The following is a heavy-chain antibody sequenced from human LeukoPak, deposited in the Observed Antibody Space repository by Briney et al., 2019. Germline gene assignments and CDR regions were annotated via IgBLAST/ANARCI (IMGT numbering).Heavy chain of an antibody. CDR2: IYSGGST. CDR3: ARGTSSGWYSYDY. V-gene: IGHV3-53*01. CDR1: GFTVSSNY. J-gene: IGHJ4*02. Sequence: GGSLRLSCAASGFTVSSNYMSWVRQAPGKGLEWVSVIYSGGSTYYADSVKGRFTISRDNSKNTLYLQMNSLRAEDTAVYYCARGTSSGWYSYDYWGQGTLVTASS. D-gene: IGHD6-19*01.